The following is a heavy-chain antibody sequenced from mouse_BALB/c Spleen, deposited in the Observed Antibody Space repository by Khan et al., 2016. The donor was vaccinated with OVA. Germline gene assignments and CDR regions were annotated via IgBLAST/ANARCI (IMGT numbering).Heavy chain of an antibody. CDR1: GFSLISYG. CDR3: ARNYDYDEGLSY. CDR2: IWSGGST. Sequence: QVQLKQSGPGLVQPSQSLSITCTVSGFSLISYGVHWVRQSPGKGLEWLGVIWSGGSTDYNADFISRLSIRKDNSKSQVFFKRNNLQANDTAIYYGARNYDYDEGLSYWGQGTLVTVSA. J-gene: IGHJ3*01. V-gene: IGHV2-2*02. D-gene: IGHD2-4*01.